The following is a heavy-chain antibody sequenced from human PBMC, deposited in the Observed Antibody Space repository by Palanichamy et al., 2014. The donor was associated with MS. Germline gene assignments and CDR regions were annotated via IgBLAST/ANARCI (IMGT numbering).Heavy chain of an antibody. D-gene: IGHD3-10*01. CDR1: AFTFSNYA. CDR3: ARAPQTGIWFGDPLTGGYFEY. J-gene: IGHJ4*02. CDR2: LSSDGSNN. Sequence: QVHLVESGGGVVQPGRSLRLSCVASAFTFSNYAMHWVRQAPGKGLEWVAILSSDGSNNYYADSLKGRFTISRDNSKNTLYLQMNSLRDEDTAVYYCARAPQTGIWFGDPLTGGYFEYWGQGTLVTVSS. V-gene: IGHV3-30*01.